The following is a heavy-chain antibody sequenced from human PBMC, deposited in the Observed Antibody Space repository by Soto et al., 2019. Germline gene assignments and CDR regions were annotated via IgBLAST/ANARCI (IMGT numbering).Heavy chain of an antibody. J-gene: IGHJ6*02. CDR3: ARMVSRSGSYWYYYYGMDV. Sequence: SETLSLTCAVYGGSFSGYYWSWIRQPPGKGLEWIGEINHSGSTNYNPSLKSRVTISVDTSKNQFSPKLSSVTAADTAVYYCARMVSRSGSYWYYYYGMDVWGQGTTVTVSS. CDR1: GGSFSGYY. V-gene: IGHV4-34*01. D-gene: IGHD3-10*01. CDR2: INHSGST.